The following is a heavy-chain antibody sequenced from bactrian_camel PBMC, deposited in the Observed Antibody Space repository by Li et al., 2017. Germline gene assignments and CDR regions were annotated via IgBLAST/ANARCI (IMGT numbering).Heavy chain of an antibody. D-gene: IGHD1*01. CDR2: IKLDGSST. V-gene: IGHV3S31*01. CDR1: GFTFSTYA. J-gene: IGHJ4*01. Sequence: VQLVESGGGSVQSGGSLTLSCAASGFTFSTYAMSWVRQAPGKGLEWISAIKLDGSSTHYADSVKGRFTISKDSAKRMLYLQMNNLKPEDTAVYYCAGDGSVLYWSFYWGQGTQVTVS. CDR3: AGDGSVLYWSFY.